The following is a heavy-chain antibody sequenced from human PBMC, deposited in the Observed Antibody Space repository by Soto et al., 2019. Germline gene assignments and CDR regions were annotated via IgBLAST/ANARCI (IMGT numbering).Heavy chain of an antibody. D-gene: IGHD4-17*01. CDR1: GGSISSYY. J-gene: IGHJ4*02. Sequence: QVQLQESGPGLVKPSETLSLTCTVSGGSISSYYWSWIRQPPGKGLEWIGYIYYSGSTKYNPSLKSRVTISVDTANIQFSLKLSSVTAADTSVYYCARVYGDYLDYCCQGTLVTVSS. CDR3: ARVYGDYLDY. CDR2: IYYSGST. V-gene: IGHV4-59*12.